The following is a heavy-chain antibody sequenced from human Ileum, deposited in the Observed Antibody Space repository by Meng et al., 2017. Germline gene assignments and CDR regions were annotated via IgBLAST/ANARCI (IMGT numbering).Heavy chain of an antibody. V-gene: IGHV4-4*03. CDR1: GGSSSSSNG. J-gene: IGHJ5*01. Sequence: VRMQESGQGVLHPPGPLSIKSAVSGGSSSSSNGCTWCRQAPGKGLEWIGEIYHSGSPNYNPSLKSRVTISVDKSKNQFSLKLNSVTAADTAVYYCARVVGGPASMSGWFDPWGQGTLVTVSS. D-gene: IGHD2-2*01. CDR2: IYHSGSP. CDR3: ARVVGGPASMSGWFDP.